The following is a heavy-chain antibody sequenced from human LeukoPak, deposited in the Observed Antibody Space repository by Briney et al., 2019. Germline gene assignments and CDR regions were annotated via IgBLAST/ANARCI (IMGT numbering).Heavy chain of an antibody. J-gene: IGHJ4*02. CDR2: FIPIFGTA. CDR1: GGTFSSYA. D-gene: IGHD6-13*01. CDR3: APTHYSSSWYYFDY. Sequence: EASVKVSCKASGGTFSSYAISWVRQAPGQGLEWMGGFIPIFGTANYAQKFQGRVTMTRDTSISTAYMELTRLRSDDTAVYYCAPTHYSSSWYYFDYWGQGTLVTVSS. V-gene: IGHV1-69*05.